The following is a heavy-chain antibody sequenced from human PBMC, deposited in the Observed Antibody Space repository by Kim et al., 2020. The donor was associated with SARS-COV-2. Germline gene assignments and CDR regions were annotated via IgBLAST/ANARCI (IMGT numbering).Heavy chain of an antibody. J-gene: IGHJ6*03. CDR1: GGSISSYY. CDR3: ARDATIFGLVSGYYYMDV. Sequence: SETLSLTCTVSGGSISSYYWSWIRQPPGKGLEWIGYIYYSGSTNYNPSLKSRVTISVDTSRNQFSLKLSSVTAADTAVYYCARDATIFGLVSGYYYMDV. CDR2: IYYSGST. D-gene: IGHD3-3*01. V-gene: IGHV4-59*01.